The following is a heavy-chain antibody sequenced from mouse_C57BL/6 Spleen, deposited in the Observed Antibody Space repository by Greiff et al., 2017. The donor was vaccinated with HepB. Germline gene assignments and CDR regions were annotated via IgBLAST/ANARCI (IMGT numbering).Heavy chain of an antibody. CDR2: IDPETGGT. V-gene: IGHV1-15*01. Sequence: QVQLQQSGAELVRPGASVTLSCKASGYTFTDYEMHWVKQTPVHGLEWIGAIDPETGGTAYNQKFKGKAILTADKSSSTAYMELRSLTSEDSAVYYCTADYYGVGFAYWGQGTLVTVSA. CDR3: TADYYGVGFAY. J-gene: IGHJ3*01. CDR1: GYTFTDYE. D-gene: IGHD1-1*01.